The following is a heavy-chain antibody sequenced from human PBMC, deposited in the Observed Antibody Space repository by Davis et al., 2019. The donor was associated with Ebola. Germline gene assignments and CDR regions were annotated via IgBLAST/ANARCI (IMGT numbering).Heavy chain of an antibody. V-gene: IGHV3-21*04. D-gene: IGHD6-13*01. J-gene: IGHJ4*02. CDR2: ISSSSSYI. CDR1: GFTFSSYG. Sequence: GESLKISCAASGFTFSSYGMHWVRQAPGKGLEWVSSISSSSSYIYYADSVKGRFTISRDNSKNTLYLQMNSLRAEDTAVYYCARVRGSWFLFDYWGQGTLVTVSS. CDR3: ARVRGSWFLFDY.